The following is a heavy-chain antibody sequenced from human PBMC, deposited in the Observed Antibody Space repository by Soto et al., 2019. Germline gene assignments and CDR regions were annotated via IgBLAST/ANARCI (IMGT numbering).Heavy chain of an antibody. CDR1: GYTFTRYY. CDR2: INPSGGST. Sequence: SVKVSCKASGYTFTRYYMHWVGQAPAQGLEWMGLINPSGGSTSYAQKFQGRLTITRDTSTSTVYMELSSPRSEETAVYYFARAGELRYGDGPSGYWGQGTLVTVSS. V-gene: IGHV1-46*01. CDR3: ARAGELRYGDGPSGY. D-gene: IGHD3-9*01. J-gene: IGHJ4*02.